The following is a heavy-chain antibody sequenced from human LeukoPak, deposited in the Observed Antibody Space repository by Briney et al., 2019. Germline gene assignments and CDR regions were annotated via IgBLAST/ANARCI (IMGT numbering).Heavy chain of an antibody. CDR1: GFTFTTHD. CDR2: MNPNSGNT. D-gene: IGHD2-15*01. J-gene: IGHJ4*02. CDR3: ARSKVVKSRGLDY. Sequence: ASVKVSCKASGFTFTTHDYNWVRQATGQGLEWMGWMNPNSGNTGYAQKFQGRVTMTRNTSISTAYMELSSLRSEDTAVYYCARSKVVKSRGLDYWGQGTLVTVSS. V-gene: IGHV1-8*01.